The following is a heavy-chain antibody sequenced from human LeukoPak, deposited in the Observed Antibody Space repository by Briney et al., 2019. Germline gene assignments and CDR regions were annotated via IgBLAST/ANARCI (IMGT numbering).Heavy chain of an antibody. CDR2: ISWNSGSI. CDR1: GFTFDDYA. D-gene: IGHD3-10*01. CDR3: AKGRWFGELLS. J-gene: IGHJ5*02. V-gene: IGHV3-9*01. Sequence: PGGSLRLSCTASGFTFDDYAMYWVRQAPGKGLEWVSGISWNSGSIAYADSVKGRFTISRDNAKNSLYLQMNSLRAEDTALYYCAKGRWFGELLSWGQGTLVSVSS.